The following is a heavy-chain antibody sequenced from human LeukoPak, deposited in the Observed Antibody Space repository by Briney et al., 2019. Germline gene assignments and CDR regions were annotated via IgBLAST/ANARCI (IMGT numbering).Heavy chain of an antibody. J-gene: IGHJ4*02. CDR2: IKNDGAVK. D-gene: IGHD6-13*01. CDR3: AKDSYSKGDF. Sequence: GGSLRLSCAASGFTFSDYYMSWIRQAPGKGLEWVANIKNDGAVKNYVDSVKGRFTISRDNAKNSLYLQMNSLRAEDTAVYYCAKDSYSKGDFWGQGVLVTVSS. V-gene: IGHV3-7*01. CDR1: GFTFSDYY.